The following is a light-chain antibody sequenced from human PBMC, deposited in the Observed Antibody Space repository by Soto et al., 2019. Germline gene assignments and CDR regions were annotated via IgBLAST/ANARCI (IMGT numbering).Light chain of an antibody. CDR3: QQYSTSPWT. J-gene: IGKJ1*01. CDR2: GAS. Sequence: EIVLTQSPGTLSLSPGERATLSCRASQSISNNYLAWYQQKPGQAPRLLIYGASSRDTSIPDRFSGSESGTDFTLTISRLEPEDFAVYHCQQYSTSPWTFGQGTKVEIK. CDR1: QSISNNY. V-gene: IGKV3-20*01.